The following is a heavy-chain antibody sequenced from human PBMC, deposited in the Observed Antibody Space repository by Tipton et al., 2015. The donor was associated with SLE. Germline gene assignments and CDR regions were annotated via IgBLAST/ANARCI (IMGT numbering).Heavy chain of an antibody. V-gene: IGHV4-59*01. D-gene: IGHD5-18*01. Sequence: TLSLTCTVSGGSISSYYWSWIRQSPGMGLEWIGYIYSSGITNYNPALKSRVTISVDTSKNQFSLKLSSVTAADTAVYYCARKEIQSWFDPWGQGTLVTVSS. J-gene: IGHJ5*02. CDR1: GGSISSYY. CDR2: IYSSGIT. CDR3: ARKEIQSWFDP.